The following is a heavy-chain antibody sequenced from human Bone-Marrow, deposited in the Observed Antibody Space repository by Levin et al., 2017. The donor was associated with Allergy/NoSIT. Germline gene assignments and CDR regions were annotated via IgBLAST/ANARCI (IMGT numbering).Heavy chain of an antibody. CDR2: ISYDGSNK. J-gene: IGHJ4*02. CDR3: AKKADMATYYFDY. V-gene: IGHV3-30*18. CDR1: GFTFSSYG. Sequence: GGSLRLSCAASGFTFSSYGMHWVRQAPGKGLEWVAVISYDGSNKYYADSVKGRFTISRDNSKNTLYLQMNSLRAEDTAVYYCAKKADMATYYFDYWGQGTLVTVSS. D-gene: IGHD5-24*01.